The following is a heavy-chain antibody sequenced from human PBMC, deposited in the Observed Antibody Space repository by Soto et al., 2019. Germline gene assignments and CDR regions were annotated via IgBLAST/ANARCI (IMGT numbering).Heavy chain of an antibody. D-gene: IGHD3-16*01. CDR1: GYSFTSYW. V-gene: IGHV5-10-1*01. J-gene: IGHJ5*02. Sequence: GESLKISCKGSGYSFTSYWISWVRQMPGKGLEWMGRIDPSDSYTNYSPSFQGHVTISADKSISTAYLQWSSLKASDTAMYYCARLFMPLLGGPWFDPWGQGTLVTVSS. CDR2: IDPSDSYT. CDR3: ARLFMPLLGGPWFDP.